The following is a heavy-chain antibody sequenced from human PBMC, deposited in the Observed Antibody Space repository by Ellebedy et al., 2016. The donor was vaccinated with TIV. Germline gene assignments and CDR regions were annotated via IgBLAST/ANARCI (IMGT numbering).Heavy chain of an antibody. CDR2: INRDGSRT. J-gene: IGHJ4*02. CDR3: ARDPTARSTVTGLGDY. D-gene: IGHD4-17*01. CDR1: RFTFSRYW. Sequence: PGGSLRLSCAASRFTFSRYWMHWVRQAPGKGLVWVSDINRDGSRTSYADSLKGRFTISRDNAKSTLYLQMESLRAEDTAVYYCARDPTARSTVTGLGDYWGQGTLVTVSS. V-gene: IGHV3-74*01.